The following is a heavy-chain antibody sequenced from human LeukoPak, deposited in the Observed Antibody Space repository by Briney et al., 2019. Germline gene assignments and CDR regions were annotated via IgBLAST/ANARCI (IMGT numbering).Heavy chain of an antibody. D-gene: IGHD4-17*01. J-gene: IGHJ4*02. Sequence: PSETLSLTCAVYGGSFSGYYCGWMRQPPGKGLEWIGEINHSGSTKYNPSLKSRVAMSVDTSKNQFSLKLSSVTAADTAVYYCARENTVTRGFDYWGQGTLVTVSS. CDR1: GGSFSGYY. CDR3: ARENTVTRGFDY. V-gene: IGHV4-34*01. CDR2: INHSGST.